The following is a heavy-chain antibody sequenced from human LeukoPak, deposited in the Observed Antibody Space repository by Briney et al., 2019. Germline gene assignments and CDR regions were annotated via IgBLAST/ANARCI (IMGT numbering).Heavy chain of an antibody. CDR3: ARDRFLEWMDCYYYGMDV. D-gene: IGHD3-3*01. Sequence: SETLSLTCTVSGGSISSYYWSWIRQPAGKGLEWIGRIYTSGSTNYNPSLKSRVTMSVDTSKNQFSLKLSSVTAADTAVYYCARDRFLEWMDCYYYGMDVWGQGTTVTVSS. CDR1: GGSISSYY. V-gene: IGHV4-4*07. J-gene: IGHJ6*02. CDR2: IYTSGST.